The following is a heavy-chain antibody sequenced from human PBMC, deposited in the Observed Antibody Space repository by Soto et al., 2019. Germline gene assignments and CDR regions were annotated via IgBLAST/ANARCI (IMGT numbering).Heavy chain of an antibody. D-gene: IGHD2-15*01. Sequence: QVQLVQSGGEVKKPGASVKVSCKAAGYTFTSYGISWVRQAPGQGLEWMGWISVYNGNTNYAQNLQGRVTMTTDTSTITAYMELRSLNSDDTAVYYCARAGYCSGGSCLNWFDPWGQGTLVTVSS. CDR2: ISVYNGNT. J-gene: IGHJ5*02. CDR3: ARAGYCSGGSCLNWFDP. CDR1: GYTFTSYG. V-gene: IGHV1-18*01.